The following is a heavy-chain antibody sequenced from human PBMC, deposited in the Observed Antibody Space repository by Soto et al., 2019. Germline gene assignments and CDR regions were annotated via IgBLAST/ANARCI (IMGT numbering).Heavy chain of an antibody. CDR3: ATSEGRDGYSFDY. D-gene: IGHD5-12*01. Sequence: APVKVSLKGPGVPFNRQDMRGGRQAPGQGLEWMGGIIPMFGTPHYAEKFQDRVTITADESTGTAYLELSSLTSEDTAVYYCATSEGRDGYSFDYWGPGTLVTVSS. V-gene: IGHV1-69*13. J-gene: IGHJ4*02. CDR1: GVPFNRQD. CDR2: IIPMFGTP.